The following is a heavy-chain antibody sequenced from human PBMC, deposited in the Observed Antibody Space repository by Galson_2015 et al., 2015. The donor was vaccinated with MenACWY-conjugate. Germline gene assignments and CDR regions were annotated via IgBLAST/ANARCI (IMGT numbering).Heavy chain of an antibody. V-gene: IGHV3-23*01. J-gene: IGHJ4*02. CDR3: AKDFGVRHFDY. CDR2: ISGSGGST. Sequence: SLRLSCAASGFNFGNYAMAWVRQAPGKGLEWVSGISGSGGSTNHANSGGGRFPNSRADSKSTLYLQMNSLRVGETAIYFCAKDFGVRHFDYWGQGTLVPVSS. CDR1: GFNFGNYA. D-gene: IGHD3-10*01.